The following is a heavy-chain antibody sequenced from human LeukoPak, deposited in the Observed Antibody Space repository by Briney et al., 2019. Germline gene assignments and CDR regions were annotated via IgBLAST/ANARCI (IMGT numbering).Heavy chain of an antibody. CDR1: VYALTVYS. CDR3: ARSSGFFYYFDY. V-gene: IGHV1-2*02. J-gene: IGHJ4*02. D-gene: IGHD3-22*01. Sequence: ASVRVSSTASVYALTVYSFRSVRQAPGQGRDWMCWINPNIGDTNYAEKFQGRVPLTRHTSINIAYMELSRLTSDDTAVYYCARSSGFFYYFDYWGQGALVTVSS. CDR2: INPNIGDT.